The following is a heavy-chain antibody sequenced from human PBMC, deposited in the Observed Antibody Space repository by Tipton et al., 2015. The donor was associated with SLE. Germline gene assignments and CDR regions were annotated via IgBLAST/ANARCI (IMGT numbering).Heavy chain of an antibody. CDR2: IIPILGIA. Sequence: QSGAEVKKPGSSVKVSCKASGGTFSSYTISWVRQAPGQGLEWMGRIIPILGIANYAQKFQGRVTITADKSTSTAYMELSSLRSEDTAVYYCARSSDYSIKWFDPWGQGTLVTVSS. J-gene: IGHJ5*02. CDR3: ARSSDYSIKWFDP. V-gene: IGHV1-69*02. D-gene: IGHD4-11*01. CDR1: GGTFSSYT.